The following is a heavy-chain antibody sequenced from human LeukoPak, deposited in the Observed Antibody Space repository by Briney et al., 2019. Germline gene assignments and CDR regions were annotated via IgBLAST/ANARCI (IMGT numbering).Heavy chain of an antibody. CDR1: GFTFSSYA. D-gene: IGHD6-19*01. J-gene: IGHJ5*02. CDR3: VKDRWSSGWNWFDP. CDR2: ISGSGGNT. V-gene: IGHV3-23*01. Sequence: GGSLRLSCAASGFTFSSYAMSWVRQAPGKGLEWVSAISGSGGNTYYADSVKGRFTISRDNSKNTLYLQTNSLRAEDTAVYYCVKDRWSSGWNWFDPWGQGTLVTVSP.